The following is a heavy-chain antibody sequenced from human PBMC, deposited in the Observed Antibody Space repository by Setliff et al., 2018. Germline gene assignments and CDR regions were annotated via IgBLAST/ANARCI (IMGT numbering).Heavy chain of an antibody. CDR3: ARENGYCSGGACYFMFDY. Sequence: SETLSLTCTVSGGSSSSHYWSWIRQPPGKGLEWIGYIHYSGTTNYNPSLKSRVTLSLETAKNQFSLELRAVTAADTALYYCARENGYCSGGACYFMFDYWGQGTLVTVSS. J-gene: IGHJ4*02. CDR2: IHYSGTT. CDR1: GGSSSSHY. D-gene: IGHD2-15*01. V-gene: IGHV4-59*11.